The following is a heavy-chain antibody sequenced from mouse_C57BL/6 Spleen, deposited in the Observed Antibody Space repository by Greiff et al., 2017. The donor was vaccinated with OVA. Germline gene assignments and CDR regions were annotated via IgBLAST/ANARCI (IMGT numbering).Heavy chain of an antibody. CDR3: ARGRTTPVMDY. D-gene: IGHD1-1*01. CDR2: IHPNSGST. Sequence: VKLQQPGAELVKPGASVKLSCKASGYTFTSYWMHWVKQRPGQGLEWIGMIHPNSGSTNYNEKFKSKATLTVDKSSSTAYMQLSSLTSEDSAVYYCARGRTTPVMDYWGQGTSVTVSS. CDR1: GYTFTSYW. J-gene: IGHJ4*01. V-gene: IGHV1-64*01.